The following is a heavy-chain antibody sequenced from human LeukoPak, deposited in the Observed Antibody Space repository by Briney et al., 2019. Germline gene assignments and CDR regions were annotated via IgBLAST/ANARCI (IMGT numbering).Heavy chain of an antibody. CDR3: ARRYCSGGSCYPRHFDF. Sequence: SETLSLTCTVSGGSNSSYYWSWMRQPPGKGLERIGYIYYSGMTNYNPSLKSRVTMSVDTSKNQFSLNLNSATAADTAVYYCARRYCSGGSCYPRHFDFWGQGTLVTVSS. D-gene: IGHD2-15*01. CDR1: GGSNSSYY. V-gene: IGHV4-59*08. J-gene: IGHJ4*02. CDR2: IYYSGMT.